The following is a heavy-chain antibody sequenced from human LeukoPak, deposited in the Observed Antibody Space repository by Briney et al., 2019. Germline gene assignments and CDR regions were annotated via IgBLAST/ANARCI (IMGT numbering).Heavy chain of an antibody. J-gene: IGHJ3*02. V-gene: IGHV3-30-3*01. CDR2: MSYGGTYK. D-gene: IGHD2-15*01. CDR3: ARSRGSPNSGEDAFDI. CDR1: GLTFSSYA. Sequence: GGSLRLSCAASGLTFSSYAMHWVRQAPGKGLGWVAVMSYGGTYKYYADSVKGRFTISRDNSKNTVYLQMNSLRGEDTAVYYCARSRGSPNSGEDAFDIWGQGTVVTVSS.